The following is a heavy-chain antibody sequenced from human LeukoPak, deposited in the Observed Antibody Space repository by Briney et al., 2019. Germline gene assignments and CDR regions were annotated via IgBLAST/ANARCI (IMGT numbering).Heavy chain of an antibody. Sequence: SETLSLTCTVSGVSISSSNSYWGWIRQPPGKGLEWIGSIYYSGSTYYNPSLKSRVTISVDTSKNQFSLKLSSVTAADTAVYYCAGGYSYGSTYYYMDVWGKGTTVTISS. V-gene: IGHV4-39*07. CDR3: AGGYSYGSTYYYMDV. D-gene: IGHD5-18*01. J-gene: IGHJ6*03. CDR1: GVSISSSNSY. CDR2: IYYSGST.